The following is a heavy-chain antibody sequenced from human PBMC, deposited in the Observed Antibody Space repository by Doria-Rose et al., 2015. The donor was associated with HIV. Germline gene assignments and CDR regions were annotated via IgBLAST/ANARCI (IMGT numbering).Heavy chain of an antibody. CDR2: IFSDDER. D-gene: IGHD6-13*01. J-gene: IGHJ4*02. CDR1: GVSLSSPGVG. V-gene: IGHV2-26*01. CDR3: ARIKSSRWYHKYYLDF. Sequence: QITLKESSPVLVKPTETLTLTCTVSGVSLSSPGVGVSWIRQPPGKALEWLAHIFSDDERSYKTSLKSRLTISRGTSKSQVVLTITDMDPVDTATYYCARIKSSRWYHKYYLDFWGQGTLVIVST.